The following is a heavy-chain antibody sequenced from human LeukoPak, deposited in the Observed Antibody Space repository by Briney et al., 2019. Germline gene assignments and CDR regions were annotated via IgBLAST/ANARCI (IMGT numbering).Heavy chain of an antibody. CDR1: GGSISSGGYS. V-gene: IGHV4-30-2*01. Sequence: SETLSLTCAVSGGSISSGGYSWSWVRQPPGKGLEWIGYLYHSGTTYYNPSLRSRVTISVDRSKNQFSLKLASVTAADTAVYYCASYYGSGSPFEVGYWGQGSLVTVSS. CDR2: LYHSGTT. J-gene: IGHJ4*02. D-gene: IGHD3-10*01. CDR3: ASYYGSGSPFEVGY.